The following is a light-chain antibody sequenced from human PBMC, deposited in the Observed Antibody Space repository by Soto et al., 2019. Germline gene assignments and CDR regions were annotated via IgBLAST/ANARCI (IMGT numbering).Light chain of an antibody. V-gene: IGLV2-23*02. CDR3: CSSAGSSTFLYV. J-gene: IGLJ1*01. CDR1: SSDVGSYNL. Sequence: QSALTQPASVSGSPGQSITISCTGTSSDVGSYNLVSWYQQHPGKAPKLMIYEVSKRPSGVSNRFSGSKSGNTASLTISGLQAEDESYYYCCSSAGSSTFLYVCGTATKVTVL. CDR2: EVS.